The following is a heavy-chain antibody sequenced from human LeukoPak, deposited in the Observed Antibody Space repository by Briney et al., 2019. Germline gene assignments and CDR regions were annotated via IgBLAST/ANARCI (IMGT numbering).Heavy chain of an antibody. V-gene: IGHV1-18*01. D-gene: IGHD6-13*01. Sequence: GASVKVSCKASGYTFTSYSISWVRQAPGQGLEWMGWISAYNGNTNYAQKLQGRVTMTTDTSTSTAYMELRSLRSDDTAVYYCARDLLYSSSWAFDYWGQGTLVTVSS. CDR1: GYTFTSYS. CDR3: ARDLLYSSSWAFDY. J-gene: IGHJ4*02. CDR2: ISAYNGNT.